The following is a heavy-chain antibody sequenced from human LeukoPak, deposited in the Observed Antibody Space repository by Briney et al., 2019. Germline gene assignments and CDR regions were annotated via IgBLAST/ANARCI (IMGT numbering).Heavy chain of an antibody. D-gene: IGHD3-22*01. J-gene: IGHJ4*02. CDR3: ARRREIVVVIASRPFDY. V-gene: IGHV4-34*01. CDR2: INHSGST. CDR1: GGSFSGYY. Sequence: SETLSLTCAVYGGSFSGYYWSWIHQPPGKGLEWIGEINHSGSTNYNPSLKSRVTISVDTSKNQFSLKLSSVTAADTAVYYCARRREIVVVIASRPFDYWGQGTLVTVSS.